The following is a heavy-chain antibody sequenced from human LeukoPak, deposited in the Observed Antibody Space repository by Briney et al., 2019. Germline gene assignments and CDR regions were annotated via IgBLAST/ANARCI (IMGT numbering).Heavy chain of an antibody. V-gene: IGHV1-2*02. D-gene: IGHD6-19*01. J-gene: IGHJ4*02. CDR1: GYTFTGYY. CDR2: INPNSGGT. Sequence: ASVKVSCKASGYTFTGYYMHWVRQAPGQRLEWMGWINPNSGGTNYAQKFQGRVTMTRDTSISTAYMELSRLRSDDTAVYYCARDPSSGWSIYFDYWAGEPWSPSPQ. CDR3: ARDPSSGWSIYFDY.